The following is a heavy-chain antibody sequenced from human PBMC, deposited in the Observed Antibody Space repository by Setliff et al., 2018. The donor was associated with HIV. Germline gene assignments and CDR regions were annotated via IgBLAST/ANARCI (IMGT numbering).Heavy chain of an antibody. D-gene: IGHD6-19*01. CDR1: GYTFTAYV. CDR2: INAGNGNT. V-gene: IGHV1-3*01. Sequence: ASVKVSCKASGYTFTAYVMHWVRQAPGQRLEWMGWINAGNGNTKYSQKFQGRVTITRDTSARTVYMDLVSLISEDTAVYYCARDIGGWSETETEYFQYWGQGTLVTVSS. CDR3: ARDIGGWSETETEYFQY. J-gene: IGHJ1*01.